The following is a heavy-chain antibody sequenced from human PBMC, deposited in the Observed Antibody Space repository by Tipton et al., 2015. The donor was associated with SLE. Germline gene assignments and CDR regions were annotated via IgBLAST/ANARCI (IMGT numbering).Heavy chain of an antibody. CDR1: GYSISRGFY. Sequence: TLSLTCSVSGYSISRGFYWAWIRQAPGKGLEWIGSSLYRGATHYNPSLESRVSISFDTSRNEFSLRLTSVTAADTAVYYCARISVDTTMAQRVDYGMDVWGQGTTVTVSS. V-gene: IGHV4-38-2*02. CDR3: ARISVDTTMAQRVDYGMDV. J-gene: IGHJ6*02. CDR2: SLYRGAT. D-gene: IGHD5-18*01.